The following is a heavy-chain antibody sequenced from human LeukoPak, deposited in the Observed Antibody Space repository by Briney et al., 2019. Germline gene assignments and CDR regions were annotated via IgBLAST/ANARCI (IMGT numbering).Heavy chain of an antibody. CDR2: ISSDGSKK. CDR1: GFTFRSYG. Sequence: GGSLRLSCAASGFTFRSYGMHWVRQAPGKGLEWVAAISSDGSKKYSADSVKGRITISRDNSKKTLYLQMNSLRAEDTAVYYCAKGYFDWYYFDYWGQGTLVTVSS. D-gene: IGHD3-9*01. V-gene: IGHV3-30*18. J-gene: IGHJ4*02. CDR3: AKGYFDWYYFDY.